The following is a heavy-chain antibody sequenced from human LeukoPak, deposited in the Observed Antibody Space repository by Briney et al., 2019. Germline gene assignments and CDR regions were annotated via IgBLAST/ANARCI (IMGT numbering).Heavy chain of an antibody. Sequence: GGSLRLSCAASGFTFSNYWMAWVRQAPGKGLQWVANIKQDGSEKYHVESVRGRFTISRDNAKNSLYLQMNSLRAQDTAVYYCARGIPIIRGVISPLDYWGQGTLVTVSS. CDR3: ARGIPIIRGVISPLDY. D-gene: IGHD3-10*01. V-gene: IGHV3-7*01. J-gene: IGHJ4*02. CDR1: GFTFSNYW. CDR2: IKQDGSEK.